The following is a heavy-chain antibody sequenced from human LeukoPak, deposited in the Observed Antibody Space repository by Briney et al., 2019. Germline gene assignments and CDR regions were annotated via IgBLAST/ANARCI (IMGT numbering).Heavy chain of an antibody. CDR3: VLLNFDY. CDR1: GYSISSGYY. J-gene: IGHJ4*02. CDR2: IYHSGST. Sequence: SETLSLTCTVSGYSISSGYYWGWIRQPPGKGLEWIGSIYHSGSTYYNPSLKSRVTISVDTSKNQFSLKLSSVTAADTAVYYCVLLNFDYWGQGTLVTVSS. D-gene: IGHD3-10*01. V-gene: IGHV4-38-2*02.